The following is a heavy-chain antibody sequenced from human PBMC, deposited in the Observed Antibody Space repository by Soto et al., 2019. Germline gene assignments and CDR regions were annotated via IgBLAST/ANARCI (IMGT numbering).Heavy chain of an antibody. V-gene: IGHV4-30-4*01. J-gene: IGHJ5*02. CDR3: ASHSSSWTMFGFDP. Sequence: SETLSLTCTVSGGSISSGDYYWSWIRQPPGKGLEWIGYIYYSGSTYYNPSLKSRVTISVDTSKNQFSLKLSSVTAADTAVYYCASHSSSWTMFGFDPWGQGTLVTVSS. CDR1: GGSISSGDYY. CDR2: IYYSGST. D-gene: IGHD6-13*01.